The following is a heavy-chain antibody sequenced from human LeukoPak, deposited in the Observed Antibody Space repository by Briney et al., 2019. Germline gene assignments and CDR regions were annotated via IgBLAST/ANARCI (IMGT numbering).Heavy chain of an antibody. CDR1: GYTFTDHY. Sequence: ASVGVSCKASGYTFTDHYMHWVRQAPGQGVEHMGWINPNSGDMKYAQKFQGRVTMTRDTSINTAYMELRSLRSDDTAVYYCARLYPSIPVAGSGNCFDSWGQGTLVTVSS. D-gene: IGHD6-19*01. J-gene: IGHJ5*01. CDR3: ARLYPSIPVAGSGNCFDS. CDR2: INPNSGDM. V-gene: IGHV1-2*02.